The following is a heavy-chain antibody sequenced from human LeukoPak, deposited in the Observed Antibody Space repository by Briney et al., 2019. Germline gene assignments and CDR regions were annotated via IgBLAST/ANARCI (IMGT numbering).Heavy chain of an antibody. CDR1: GGSISSSSYY. D-gene: IGHD1-26*01. J-gene: IGHJ4*02. V-gene: IGHV4-39*07. CDR2: IYYSGST. CDR3: ARCPREYFDY. Sequence: SETLSLTCTVSGGSISSSSYYWGWIRQPPGKGLEWIGSIYYSGSTYYNPSLKSRVTISVDTSKNQFSLKLSSVTAADTAVYYCARCPREYFDYWGQGTLVTVSS.